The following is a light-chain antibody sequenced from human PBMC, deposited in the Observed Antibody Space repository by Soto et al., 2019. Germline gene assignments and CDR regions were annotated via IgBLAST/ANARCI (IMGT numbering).Light chain of an antibody. CDR2: GAS. CDR3: QQYGSSPIT. J-gene: IGKJ5*01. V-gene: IGKV3-20*01. CDR1: QSVSSY. Sequence: EIVLTQSPATLSLSPWERATLSCRASQSVSSYLAWYQQKPGQAPRLLIYGASSRATGIPDRFSGSGSGTDFTLTISRLEPEDFAVYYCQQYGSSPITFGQGTRLQI.